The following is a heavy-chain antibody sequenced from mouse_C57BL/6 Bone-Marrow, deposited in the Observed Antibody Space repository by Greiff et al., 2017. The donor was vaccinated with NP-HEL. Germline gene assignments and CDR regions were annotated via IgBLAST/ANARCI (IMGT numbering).Heavy chain of an antibody. D-gene: IGHD4-1*01. V-gene: IGHV2-9-1*01. CDR1: GFSLTSYA. Sequence: QVQLKESGPGLVAPSQSLSITCTVSGFSLTSYAISWVRQPPGKGLEWLGVLWTGGGTNYTSALKSRLSISKDNSKSQVFLKMNSLQTDDTARYYCARNGRPAWFAYWGQGTLVTVSA. CDR2: LWTGGGT. CDR3: ARNGRPAWFAY. J-gene: IGHJ3*01.